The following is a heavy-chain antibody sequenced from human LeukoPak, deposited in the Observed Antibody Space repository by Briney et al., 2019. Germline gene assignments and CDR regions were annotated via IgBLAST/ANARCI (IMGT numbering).Heavy chain of an antibody. CDR2: ISGSGGNT. Sequence: GESLRLSCAAYGFTVSSNYMSWVRQGPGKGLEWVSGISGSGGNTYYADSVKGRFTISRDNSNNTLYLQMNSLRAEDTAVYYCARHSRGRWYVFDYWGQGTLVTVSS. V-gene: IGHV3-23*01. CDR3: ARHSRGRWYVFDY. CDR1: GFTVSSNY. J-gene: IGHJ4*02. D-gene: IGHD6-13*01.